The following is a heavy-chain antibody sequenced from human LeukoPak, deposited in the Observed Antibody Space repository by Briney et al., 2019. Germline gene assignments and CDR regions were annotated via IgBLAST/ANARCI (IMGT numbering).Heavy chain of an antibody. D-gene: IGHD3-3*01. V-gene: IGHV4-59*12. CDR1: GGSISSYY. CDR2: IYYSGST. CDR3: ARVSHYDFWSGRYYFDY. J-gene: IGHJ4*02. Sequence: SETLSLTCTVSGGSISSYYWSWIRQPPGKGLEWIGHIYYSGSTYYNPSLKSRVTISVDTSKNQFSLKLSSVTAADTAVYYCARVSHYDFWSGRYYFDYWGQGTLVTVSS.